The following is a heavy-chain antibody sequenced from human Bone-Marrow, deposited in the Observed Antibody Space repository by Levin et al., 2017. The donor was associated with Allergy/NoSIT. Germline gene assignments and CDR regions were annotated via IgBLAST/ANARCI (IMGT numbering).Heavy chain of an antibody. D-gene: IGHD6-19*01. CDR1: GFTVDDYI. CDR3: AKEISPRTAVAGNFDF. CDR2: ISWDGDKT. V-gene: IGHV3-43*01. Sequence: ETLSLTCAASGFTVDDYIIHWVRQAPGKGLEWVSLISWDGDKTFYADSVRGRFTISRDNSTNSVYLQMNSLRTEDTAFYYCAKEISPRTAVAGNFDFWGQGTLVTVSS. J-gene: IGHJ4*02.